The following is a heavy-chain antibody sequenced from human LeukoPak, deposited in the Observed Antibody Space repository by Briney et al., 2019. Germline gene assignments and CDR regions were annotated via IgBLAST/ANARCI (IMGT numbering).Heavy chain of an antibody. CDR1: GGSIRSYY. V-gene: IGHV4-4*07. D-gene: IGHD6-13*01. CDR3: ARGIAAAFPGWFDP. J-gene: IGHJ5*02. Sequence: SETLSLTCTVSGGSIRSYYWSWIRQPAGKGLEWIGRIYTSGSTNYNPSLKSRVTMSVDTSKNQFSLKLSSLTAADPAVYYCARGIAAAFPGWFDPWGQGTLVTVSS. CDR2: IYTSGST.